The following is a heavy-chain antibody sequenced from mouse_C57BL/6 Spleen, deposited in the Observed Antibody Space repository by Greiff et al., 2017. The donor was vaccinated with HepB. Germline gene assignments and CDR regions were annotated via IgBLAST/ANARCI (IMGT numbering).Heavy chain of an antibody. CDR2: IYPGDGDT. CDR1: GYAFSSYW. J-gene: IGHJ3*01. CDR3: ATFYGNAFAY. V-gene: IGHV1-80*01. Sequence: VKLVESGAELVKPGASVKISCKASGYAFSSYWMNWVKQRPGKGLEWIGQIYPGDGDTNYNGKFKGKATLTADKSSSTAYMQLSSLTSEDSAVYFCATFYGNAFAYWGQGTLVTVSA. D-gene: IGHD2-10*01.